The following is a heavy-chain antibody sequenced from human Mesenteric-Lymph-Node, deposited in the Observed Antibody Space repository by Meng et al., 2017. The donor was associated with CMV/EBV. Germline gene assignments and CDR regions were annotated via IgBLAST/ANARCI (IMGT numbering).Heavy chain of an antibody. CDR3: ARVSGSYLGAFDV. Sequence: ASVKVSCKASGDTFTGYYVHWVRQAPGQGLEWMGWIHPNGGGTKYAQKFQGSVTMTRDTSISTAYMELSRLRSADTAMYYCARVSGSYLGAFDVWGQGTMVTDSS. J-gene: IGHJ3*01. D-gene: IGHD1-26*01. CDR1: GDTFTGYY. CDR2: IHPNGGGT. V-gene: IGHV1-2*02.